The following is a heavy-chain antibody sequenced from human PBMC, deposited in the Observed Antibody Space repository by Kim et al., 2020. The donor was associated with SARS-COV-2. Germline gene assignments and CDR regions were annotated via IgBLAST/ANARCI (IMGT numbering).Heavy chain of an antibody. Sequence: DSVKGRFTISRDNSKNTLYLQMNSLRAEDTAVYYCAKGLFKLGFGELPSYWGQGTLVTVSS. J-gene: IGHJ4*02. CDR3: AKGLFKLGFGELPSY. V-gene: IGHV3-23*01. D-gene: IGHD3-10*01.